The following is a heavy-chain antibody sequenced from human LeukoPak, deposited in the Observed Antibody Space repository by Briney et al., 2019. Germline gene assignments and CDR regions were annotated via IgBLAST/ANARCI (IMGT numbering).Heavy chain of an antibody. Sequence: SQTLSLTCAVSGGSISSGGYSWSWIRQPPGKGLEWIGYIYHSGSTYYNPSLKSRVTISVDRSKNQFSLKLGSVTAADTAVYYCARSTTVTTFDYWGQGTLVTVSS. D-gene: IGHD4-17*01. CDR3: ARSTTVTTFDY. J-gene: IGHJ4*02. CDR2: IYHSGST. V-gene: IGHV4-30-2*01. CDR1: GGSISSGGYS.